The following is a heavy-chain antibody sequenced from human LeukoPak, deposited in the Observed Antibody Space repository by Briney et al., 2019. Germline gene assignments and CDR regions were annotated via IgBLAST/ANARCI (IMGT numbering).Heavy chain of an antibody. V-gene: IGHV3-48*03. D-gene: IGHD2-2*01. Sequence: GGSLRLSCAASGFTFSSYEMNWVRQAPGKGLEWVSYISSSGSTIYYADSVKGRFTISRDNAKNSLYLQMNSLRAEDTAVYYCARGLYCSSTSCFLPFDYWGQGTLVTVSS. CDR1: GFTFSSYE. J-gene: IGHJ4*02. CDR2: ISSSGSTI. CDR3: ARGLYCSSTSCFLPFDY.